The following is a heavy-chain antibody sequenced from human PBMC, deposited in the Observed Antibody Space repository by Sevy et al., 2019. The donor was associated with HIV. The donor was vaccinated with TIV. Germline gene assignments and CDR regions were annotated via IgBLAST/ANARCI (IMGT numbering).Heavy chain of an antibody. V-gene: IGHV3-7*03. J-gene: IGHJ4*01. CDR2: INEDGSTK. CDR1: GFSFSSSW. D-gene: IGHD1-1*01. CDR3: ARDRAYNRFDY. Sequence: GGCLRLSCAASGFSFSSSWMTWVRQAPGQGLEWLANINEDGSTKNYMYPVRGRFTISRDNAKNSLYLQMNNLRADDTAIYYCARDRAYNRFDYWGHGTLVTVSS.